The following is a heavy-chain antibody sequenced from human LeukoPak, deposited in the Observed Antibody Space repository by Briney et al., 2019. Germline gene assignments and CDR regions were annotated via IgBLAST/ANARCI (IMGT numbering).Heavy chain of an antibody. J-gene: IGHJ5*02. Sequence: GASVKVSCKASGGTFSSYAISWVRQAPGQGLEWMGGIIPIFGTANYAQKFQGRVTITADESTSTAYMELSSLRSEDTAVYYCASQYCSSTSCYLSWFDPWGQGTLVTVSS. CDR2: IIPIFGTA. D-gene: IGHD2-2*01. V-gene: IGHV1-69*13. CDR1: GGTFSSYA. CDR3: ASQYCSSTSCYLSWFDP.